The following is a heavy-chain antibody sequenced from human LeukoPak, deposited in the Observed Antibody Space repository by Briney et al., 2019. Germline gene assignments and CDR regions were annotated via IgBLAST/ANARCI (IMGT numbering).Heavy chain of an antibody. J-gene: IGHJ4*02. D-gene: IGHD4-17*01. Sequence: SETLSLTCTVSGGSISSGGYYWSWIRQPPGKGLEWIGEINHSGSTNYNPSLKSRVTISVDTSKNQFSLKLSSVTAADTAVYYCAERDYGDYEEFDYWGQGTLVTVSS. V-gene: IGHV4-39*07. CDR3: AERDYGDYEEFDY. CDR2: INHSGST. CDR1: GGSISSGGYY.